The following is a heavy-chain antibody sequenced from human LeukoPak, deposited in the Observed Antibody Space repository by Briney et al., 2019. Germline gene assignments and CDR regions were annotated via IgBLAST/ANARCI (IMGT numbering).Heavy chain of an antibody. CDR3: AADDSGSYDLDY. Sequence: PGGSLRLSCAASGFTFSSYSMNWVRQAPGKGLEWVSSVSSSSSYIYYADSVKGRFTISRDNAKNSLYLQMNSLRAEDTAVYYCAADDSGSYDLDYWGQGTLVTVSS. CDR2: VSSSSSYI. CDR1: GFTFSSYS. J-gene: IGHJ4*02. D-gene: IGHD1-26*01. V-gene: IGHV3-21*01.